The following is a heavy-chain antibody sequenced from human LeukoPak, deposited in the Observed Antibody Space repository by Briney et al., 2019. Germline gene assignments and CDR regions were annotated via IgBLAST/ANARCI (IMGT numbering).Heavy chain of an antibody. J-gene: IGHJ5*02. CDR1: GGSISSSSYY. Sequence: ASETLSLTCTVSGGSISSSSYYWGWLRQPPGKGLEWIGSIYYSGSNYYNPSLQSRVTISVDTSKNQFSLKLSSVTAADTAVYYCAGGAAGSYGSPPENWFDPWGQGTLVTVSS. CDR3: AGGAAGSYGSPPENWFDP. V-gene: IGHV4-39*07. CDR2: IYYSGSN. D-gene: IGHD3-10*01.